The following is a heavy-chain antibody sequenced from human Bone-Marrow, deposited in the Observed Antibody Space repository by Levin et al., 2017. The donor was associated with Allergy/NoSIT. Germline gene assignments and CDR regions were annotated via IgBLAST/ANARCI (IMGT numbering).Heavy chain of an antibody. V-gene: IGHV3-11*01. Sequence: PGGSLRLSCAASGFTFSDYYMSWIRQAPGKGLEWVSYISSGDDTIYYADSVRGRFTISRDNAKNSLYLQMKSLRAEDTAVYYCARDPLWFGELLDDFWGQGTLVTV. CDR1: GFTFSDYY. CDR3: ARDPLWFGELLDDF. J-gene: IGHJ4*02. D-gene: IGHD3-10*01. CDR2: ISSGDDTI.